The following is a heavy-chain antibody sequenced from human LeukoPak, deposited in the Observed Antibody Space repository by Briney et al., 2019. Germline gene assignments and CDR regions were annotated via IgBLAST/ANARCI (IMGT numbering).Heavy chain of an antibody. J-gene: IGHJ4*02. D-gene: IGHD7-27*01. CDR3: VRTPPNWGFDY. CDR1: GYTFTTHD. V-gene: IGHV1-8*01. CDR2: MSPNSGDT. Sequence: ASVKVSCKASGYTFTTHDINWVRQATGQGLEWLGWMSPNSGDTGYAQKFQGRVTMTSDSSISTAYMELSSLRSEDAAIYYCVRTPPNWGFDYWGQGTLVTVSS.